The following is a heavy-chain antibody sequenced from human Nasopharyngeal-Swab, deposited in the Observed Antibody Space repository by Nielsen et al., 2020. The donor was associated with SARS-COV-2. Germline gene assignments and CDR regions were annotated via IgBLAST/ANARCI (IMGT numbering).Heavy chain of an antibody. CDR2: IYYSGST. Sequence: SETLSLTCTVSGGSISSSSYYWGWIRQPPGKGLEWIGSIYYSGSTYYHPSLKSRVTISVDTSKHQFSLKLSSVTAAETAVYYCARGARVQLVRTGWFDPWGQGTLVTVSS. D-gene: IGHD6-6*01. CDR3: ARGARVQLVRTGWFDP. V-gene: IGHV4-39*01. CDR1: GGSISSSSYY. J-gene: IGHJ5*02.